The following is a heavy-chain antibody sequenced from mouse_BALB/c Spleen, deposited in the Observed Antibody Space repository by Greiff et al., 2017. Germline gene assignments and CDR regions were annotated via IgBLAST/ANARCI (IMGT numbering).Heavy chain of an antibody. CDR3: ARGTTVENFDY. D-gene: IGHD1-1*01. V-gene: IGHV1S56*01. CDR1: GYTFTSYY. J-gene: IGHJ2*01. CDR2: IYPGNVNT. Sequence: VQLQQSGPELVKPGASVRISCKASGYTFTSYYIHWVKQRPGQGLEWIGWIYPGNVNTKYNEKFKGKATLTADKSSSTAYMQLSSLTSEDSAVYFCARGTTVENFDYWGQGTTLTVSS.